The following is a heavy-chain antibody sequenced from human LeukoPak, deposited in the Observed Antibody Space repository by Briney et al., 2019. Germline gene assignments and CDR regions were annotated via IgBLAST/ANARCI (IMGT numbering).Heavy chain of an antibody. V-gene: IGHV4-4*02. Sequence: MSSETLSLTCAVSGGSISSNNWWGWVRQPPGKGLEWIGEIYHSGSPNYNPSLKSRVTISADKSRNHFSLNLSSVTAADTAVYYCARVNINNWHSCDYWGQGTLVTVSS. CDR3: ARVNINNWHSCDY. J-gene: IGHJ4*02. CDR1: GGSISSNNW. D-gene: IGHD1-1*01. CDR2: IYHSGSP.